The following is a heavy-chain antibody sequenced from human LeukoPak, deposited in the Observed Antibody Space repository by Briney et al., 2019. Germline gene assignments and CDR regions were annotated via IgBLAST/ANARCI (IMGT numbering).Heavy chain of an antibody. CDR1: GFTFSIYA. CDR2: IKQDGSEK. D-gene: IGHD5-12*01. J-gene: IGHJ4*02. V-gene: IGHV3-7*01. CDR3: TRDRWLRYYFDY. Sequence: GGSLRLSCAASGFTFSIYAMSWVRQAPGKGLEWVANIKQDGSEKYYVDSVKGRFTISRDNAKNSLYLQMNSLRAEDTAVYYCTRDRWLRYYFDYWGQGILVTVSS.